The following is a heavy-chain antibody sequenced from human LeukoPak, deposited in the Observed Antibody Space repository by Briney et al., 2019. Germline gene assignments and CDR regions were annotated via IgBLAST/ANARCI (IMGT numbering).Heavy chain of an antibody. Sequence: ASVKVSCKASGYTFTNYAISWVRQAPGQGLEWMGWISAYNGNTYYAQRLQGRVTMTTDTSTSTAYMEVKSLGSDDTAVYYCARDSSAIPALDYWGQGTLVTVSS. CDR2: ISAYNGNT. CDR1: GYTFTNYA. CDR3: ARDSSAIPALDY. J-gene: IGHJ4*02. D-gene: IGHD2-2*02. V-gene: IGHV1-18*01.